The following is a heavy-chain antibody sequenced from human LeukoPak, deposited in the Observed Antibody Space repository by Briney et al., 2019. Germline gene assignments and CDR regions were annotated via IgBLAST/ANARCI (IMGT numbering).Heavy chain of an antibody. CDR3: ARHQWGLLLFDY. D-gene: IGHD2-21*01. CDR2: IYYSGST. CDR1: GGSIGTYY. Sequence: PSETLSLTCTVSGGSIGTYYWSWTRQPPGKGLEWIGYIYYSGSTNYNPSLKSRVTISVDTSKNQFSLKLSSVTAADTAVYCCARHQWGLLLFDYWGQGTLVTVSS. V-gene: IGHV4-59*08. J-gene: IGHJ4*02.